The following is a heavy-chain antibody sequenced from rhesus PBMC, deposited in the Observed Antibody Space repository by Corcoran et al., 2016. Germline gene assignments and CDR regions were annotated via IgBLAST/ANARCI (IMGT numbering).Heavy chain of an antibody. Sequence: QVQLQESGPGLVKPSETLPLTCAVSGASISSNYWSWIRQPPGKGLEWIGYIYGSIESTRYNPSLTSRVTISKDTSKNQFSLKLSSGTAADTAVYYCAGTGGGGSSYVVRFDVWGAGVLVTVSS. J-gene: IGHJ5-1*01. CDR2: IYGSIEST. D-gene: IGHD6-43*01. CDR3: AGTGGGGSSYVVRFDV. CDR1: GASISSNY. V-gene: IGHV4-147*01.